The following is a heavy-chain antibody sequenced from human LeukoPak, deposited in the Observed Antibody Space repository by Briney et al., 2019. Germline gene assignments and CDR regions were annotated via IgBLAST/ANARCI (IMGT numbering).Heavy chain of an antibody. D-gene: IGHD6-6*01. J-gene: IGHJ4*02. CDR2: ISSSSSYI. CDR1: GFTFSSYS. Sequence: GSLRLSCAASGFTFSSYSMNWVRQAPGKGLEWVSSISSSSSYIYYADSVKGRFTISRDNAKNSLYLQMNSLRAEDTAVYYCARDQIAARPRSGLDYWGQGTLVTVSS. CDR3: ARDQIAARPRSGLDY. V-gene: IGHV3-21*01.